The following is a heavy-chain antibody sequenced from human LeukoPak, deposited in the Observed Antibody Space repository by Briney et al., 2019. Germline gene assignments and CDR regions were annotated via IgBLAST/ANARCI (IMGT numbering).Heavy chain of an antibody. Sequence: PSQTLSLTCTVSGGSISSGSYYWSWIRQPAGKGLEWIGRIYTSGNTNYNPSLKSRVTISVDTSKNQFSLKLSSVTAADTAVYYCARHYLAVAGTPIDYWGQGTLVTVSS. CDR3: ARHYLAVAGTPIDY. V-gene: IGHV4-61*02. D-gene: IGHD6-19*01. J-gene: IGHJ4*02. CDR2: IYTSGNT. CDR1: GGSISSGSYY.